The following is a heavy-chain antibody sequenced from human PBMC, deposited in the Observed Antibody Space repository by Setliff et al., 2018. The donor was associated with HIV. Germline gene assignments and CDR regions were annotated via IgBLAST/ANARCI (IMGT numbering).Heavy chain of an antibody. CDR1: GGSISGYY. D-gene: IGHD5-18*01. CDR2: IYYSGST. CDR3: ARRHTAFDP. V-gene: IGHV4-59*08. J-gene: IGHJ5*02. Sequence: SETLSLTCTVSGGSISGYYWSWIRQPPGKGLEWIAYIYYSGSTNYNPSLKSRVTISVDTSKNQFSLKLTSVTAADTAMYYCARRHTAFDPWGQGTLVTVSS.